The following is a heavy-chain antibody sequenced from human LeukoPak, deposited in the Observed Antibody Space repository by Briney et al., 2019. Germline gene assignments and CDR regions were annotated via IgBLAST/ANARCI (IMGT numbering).Heavy chain of an antibody. D-gene: IGHD5-18*01. J-gene: IGHJ4*02. V-gene: IGHV3-30*02. CDR3: ARDSTAMARGYFDY. Sequence: GGSLRLSCAASGFTFSSYGMHRVRQAPGKGLEWVAFIRYDGSNKYYADSVKGRFTISRDNSKNTLYLQMNSLRAEDTAVYYCARDSTAMARGYFDYWGQGTLVTVSS. CDR1: GFTFSSYG. CDR2: IRYDGSNK.